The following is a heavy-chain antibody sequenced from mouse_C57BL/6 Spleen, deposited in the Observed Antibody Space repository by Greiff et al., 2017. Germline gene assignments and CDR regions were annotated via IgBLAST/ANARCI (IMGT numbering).Heavy chain of an antibody. V-gene: IGHV14-1*01. D-gene: IGHD3-2*02. Sequence: EVQLQQSGAELVRPGASVKLSCTASGFNIKDYYMHWVKQRPEQGLAWIGRIDPEDGDTEYAPKFQGKATMTADTSSNTAYLQLSSLTSEDTAVYDWTTDSSDYTALFDYWGQGTTLTVSS. CDR2: IDPEDGDT. J-gene: IGHJ2*01. CDR3: TTDSSDYTALFDY. CDR1: GFNIKDYY.